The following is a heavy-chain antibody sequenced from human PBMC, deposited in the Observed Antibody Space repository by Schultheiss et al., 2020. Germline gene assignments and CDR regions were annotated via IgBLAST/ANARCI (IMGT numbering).Heavy chain of an antibody. D-gene: IGHD5-18*01. J-gene: IGHJ4*02. CDR2: ISYDGSNK. V-gene: IGHV3-30*18. CDR3: AKDLHEGYSYGSCDY. Sequence: WGSLRLSCAASGFTFSSYGMHWVRQAPGKGLEWVAVISYDGSNKYYADSVKGRFTISRDNSKNTLYLQMNSLRAEDSAVYYCAKDLHEGYSYGSCDYWGQGTLVTVSS. CDR1: GFTFSSYG.